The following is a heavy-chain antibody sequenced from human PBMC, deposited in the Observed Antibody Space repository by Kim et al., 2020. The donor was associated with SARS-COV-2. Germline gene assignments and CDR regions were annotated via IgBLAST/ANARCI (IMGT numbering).Heavy chain of an antibody. CDR3: ARDDYYDSSGYYYFDY. D-gene: IGHD3-22*01. Sequence: VKGRLTTSRDNSKNTLYLQMNSLRAEDTAVYYCARDDYYDSSGYYYFDYWGQGTLVTVSS. V-gene: IGHV3-30*07. J-gene: IGHJ4*02.